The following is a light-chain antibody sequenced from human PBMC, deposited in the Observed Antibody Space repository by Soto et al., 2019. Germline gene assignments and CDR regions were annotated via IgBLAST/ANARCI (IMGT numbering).Light chain of an antibody. J-gene: IGKJ5*01. CDR1: QTVLYSSNNKNY. Sequence: DIVMTQSPDSLAVSLGERATINCMSSQTVLYSSNNKNYLAWYQQKPGQPPKLLIYWASTRESGVPDRFSGSGSGTDFTLTISSLQAEDVAVYYCHQYYSTITFGQGTRLEIK. CDR2: WAS. V-gene: IGKV4-1*01. CDR3: HQYYSTIT.